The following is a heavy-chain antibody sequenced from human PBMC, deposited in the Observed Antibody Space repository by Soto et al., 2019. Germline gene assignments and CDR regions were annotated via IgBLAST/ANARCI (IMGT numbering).Heavy chain of an antibody. CDR2: ISSSSSYI. CDR1: GFTFSSYS. V-gene: IGHV3-21*01. CDR3: ARAHDYVWGSHGFDY. Sequence: EVQLVESGGGLVKPGGSLRLSCAASGFTFSSYSMNWVRQAPGKGLEWVSSISSSSSYIYYADSVKGRFTISRDNAKNSLYLQMNSLRAEHTAVYYCARAHDYVWGSHGFDYWGQGTLVTVSS. J-gene: IGHJ4*02. D-gene: IGHD3-16*01.